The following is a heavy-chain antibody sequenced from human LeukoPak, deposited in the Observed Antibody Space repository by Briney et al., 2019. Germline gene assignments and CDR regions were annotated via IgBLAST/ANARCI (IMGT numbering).Heavy chain of an antibody. CDR1: GFAFSGYW. CDR2: INTDGSGT. Sequence: GGSLRLSCAASGFAFSGYWMHWVRQAPGKGLVWVSRINTDGSGTTYADSVKGRVTISRDNAKNTLYLQMGSLRAEDTAVYYCARAAPLGQWLPYFDYWGQGSLVTVSS. CDR3: ARAAPLGQWLPYFDY. V-gene: IGHV3-74*01. D-gene: IGHD5-12*01. J-gene: IGHJ4*02.